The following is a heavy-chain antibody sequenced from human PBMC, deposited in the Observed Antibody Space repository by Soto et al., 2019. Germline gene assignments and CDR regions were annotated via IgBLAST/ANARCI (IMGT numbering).Heavy chain of an antibody. CDR2: ISSSSSYI. CDR3: ASRNWFDP. CDR1: GFTVSDNY. Sequence: GGSLRLSCAASGFTVSDNYMNWVRQAPGKGLEWVSSISSSSSYIYYADSVKGRFTISRDNAKNSLYLQMNSLRAEDTAVYYCASRNWFDPWGQGTLVTVSS. V-gene: IGHV3-21*01. J-gene: IGHJ5*02.